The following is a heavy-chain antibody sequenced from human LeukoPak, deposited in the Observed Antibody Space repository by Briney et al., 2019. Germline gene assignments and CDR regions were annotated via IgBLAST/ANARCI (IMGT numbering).Heavy chain of an antibody. V-gene: IGHV1-18*01. D-gene: IGHD3-10*01. CDR2: ISAYNGNT. Sequence: ASVKVSCKASGYTFTSYGISWVRQAPGQGLEWMGWISAYNGNTNYAQKLQGRVTMTTDTSTSTAYMELRSLRSDDTAVYYCARIRLYYYGPGSYLGLRWFDPWGQGTLVTVSS. J-gene: IGHJ5*02. CDR3: ARIRLYYYGPGSYLGLRWFDP. CDR1: GYTFTSYG.